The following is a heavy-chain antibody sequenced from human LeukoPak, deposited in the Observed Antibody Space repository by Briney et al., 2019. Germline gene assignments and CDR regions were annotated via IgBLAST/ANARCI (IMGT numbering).Heavy chain of an antibody. CDR3: ARVGETGTVTMELDL. J-gene: IGHJ1*01. V-gene: IGHV3-30*12. D-gene: IGHD1-7*01. CDR1: LFAFSVSS. CDR2: MSFDGNCE. Sequence: GGSLRLSSAASLFAFSVSSLHSVREAPGKGLECVALMSFDGNCESFADSVKGRFTISRDTASNTLYLHMRSLGVEDSAVDYCARVGETGTVTMELDLWGQGALVTVSS.